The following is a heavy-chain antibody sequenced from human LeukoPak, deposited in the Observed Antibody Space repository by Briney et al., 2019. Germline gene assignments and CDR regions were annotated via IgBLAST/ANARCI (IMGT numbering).Heavy chain of an antibody. CDR1: GFTFSSYW. CDR3: AKSDTPWGSWYYFDY. J-gene: IGHJ4*02. Sequence: PGGSLRLSCAASGFTFSSYWMSWVRQAPGKGLEWVSRITNSGASTYYADSVKGRFTISRDNSKNTLYLQMNSLRAEDTAVYYCAKSDTPWGSWYYFDYWGQGTLVTVSS. V-gene: IGHV3-23*01. CDR2: ITNSGAST. D-gene: IGHD6-13*01.